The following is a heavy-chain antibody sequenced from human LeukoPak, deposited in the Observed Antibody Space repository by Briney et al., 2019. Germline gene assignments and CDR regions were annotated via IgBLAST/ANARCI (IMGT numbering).Heavy chain of an antibody. D-gene: IGHD2-15*01. CDR3: ARWSAYCSGGTCPWYFDY. CDR2: INHSGST. CDR1: GGSFSGYY. Sequence: SETLSLTCAVYGGSFSGYYWSWIRQPPGKGLEWIGEINHSGSTNYNPSLKSRVTISVDTSKNQFSLKLSSVTAADTAVYFCARWSAYCSGGTCPWYFDYWGQGTLVTVSS. V-gene: IGHV4-34*01. J-gene: IGHJ4*02.